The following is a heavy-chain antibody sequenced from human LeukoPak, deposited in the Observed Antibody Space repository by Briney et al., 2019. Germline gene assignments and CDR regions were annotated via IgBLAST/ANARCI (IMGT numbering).Heavy chain of an antibody. Sequence: GGSLRLSCAASEFSVGSNYMTWVRQAPGKGLEWVSLIYSGGSTYYADSVKGRFTISRDNSKNTLYLQMNSLRAEDTAVYYCAIAKPKNMVRGLIMRRESRYYFDYWGQGTLVTVSS. J-gene: IGHJ4*02. V-gene: IGHV3-66*01. CDR1: EFSVGSNY. D-gene: IGHD3-10*01. CDR3: AIAKPKNMVRGLIMRRESRYYFDY. CDR2: IYSGGST.